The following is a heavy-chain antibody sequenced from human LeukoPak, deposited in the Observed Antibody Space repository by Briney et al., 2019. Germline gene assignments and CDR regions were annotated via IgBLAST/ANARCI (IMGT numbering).Heavy chain of an antibody. CDR1: GFTLSSYW. V-gene: IGHV3-74*01. CDR2: INSDGSVT. D-gene: IGHD3-16*02. Sequence: GGSLRLSCAASGFTLSSYWMHWVRHAPGKGLVWVSRINSDGSVTSYVDSVKGRFTIARDNAKNTLYLQMNSLRAEDTAVYYCASLPYRSLAQGYWGQGTLVTVSS. J-gene: IGHJ4*02. CDR3: ASLPYRSLAQGY.